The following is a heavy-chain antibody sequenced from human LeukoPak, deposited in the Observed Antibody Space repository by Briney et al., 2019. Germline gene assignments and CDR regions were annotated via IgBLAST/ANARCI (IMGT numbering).Heavy chain of an antibody. CDR2: IYHSGNT. D-gene: IGHD3-10*01. CDR3: ARDLDYYGSGSYSDL. CDR1: GYSISSGYY. Sequence: PSETLSLTCSVSGYSISSGYYWGWIRQPPGKGLEWIGSIYHSGNTLYNPSLKSRVTISVDTSKNQFSLKLSSVTAADTAVYYCARDLDYYGSGSYSDLWGQGTLVTVSS. J-gene: IGHJ5*02. V-gene: IGHV4-38-2*02.